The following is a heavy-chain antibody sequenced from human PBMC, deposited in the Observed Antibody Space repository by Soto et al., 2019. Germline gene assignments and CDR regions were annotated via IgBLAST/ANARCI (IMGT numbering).Heavy chain of an antibody. CDR1: GFTFGDYA. CDR3: SRERESPPEMATTLDY. Sequence: PGGSLRLSCIASGFTFGDYAMSWFRQAPGKGLEWVGFIRSKAYGGTTEYAASVKGRFTISRDDSKSIAYLQMKSLKTEDTAVYYCSRERESPPEMATTLDYWGQGTLVTVSS. V-gene: IGHV3-49*03. J-gene: IGHJ4*02. D-gene: IGHD5-12*01. CDR2: IRSKAYGGTT.